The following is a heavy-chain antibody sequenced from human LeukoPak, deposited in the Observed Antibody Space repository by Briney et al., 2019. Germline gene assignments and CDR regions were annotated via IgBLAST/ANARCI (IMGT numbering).Heavy chain of an antibody. D-gene: IGHD3-22*01. V-gene: IGHV1-69*13. Sequence: ASVKVSCKASGGTFSSYAISWVRQAPGQGLEWMGGIIPIFGTANYAQKFQGRVTITADESTSTAYMELSSLRSEDTAVYYCARGSFDSSGYFLGADYWGQGTLVTVSS. J-gene: IGHJ4*02. CDR2: IIPIFGTA. CDR3: ARGSFDSSGYFLGADY. CDR1: GGTFSSYA.